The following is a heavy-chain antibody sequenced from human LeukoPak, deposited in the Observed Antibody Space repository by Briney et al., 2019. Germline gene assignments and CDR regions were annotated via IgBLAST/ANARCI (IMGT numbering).Heavy chain of an antibody. J-gene: IGHJ4*02. CDR3: ARDYKGLWPNYGGNAYFDY. CDR1: GFTFGSYA. Sequence: PGGSLRLSCAASGFTFGSYAMHWVRQAPGKGLEWVAVMSFDGTHIYYADSVKGRITISRDNSRNTLYLQMNSLRAEDTAVYYCARDYKGLWPNYGGNAYFDYWGQGTLVTVSS. D-gene: IGHD4-23*01. V-gene: IGHV3-30-3*01. CDR2: MSFDGTHI.